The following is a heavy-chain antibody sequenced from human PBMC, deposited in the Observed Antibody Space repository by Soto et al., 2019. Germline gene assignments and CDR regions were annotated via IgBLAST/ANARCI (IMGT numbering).Heavy chain of an antibody. J-gene: IGHJ6*02. Sequence: PGGSLRLSCEASGFTFNVHELYWVRQAPGKGLEWISYISAGGSSVKYADSVRGRFTISRDNAKTSLHLQMTGLRAEDTGVYYCAGSAYVGTSLFWGHGTTVTVSS. CDR1: GFTFNVHE. CDR3: AGSAYVGTSLF. CDR2: ISAGGSSV. D-gene: IGHD1-1*01. V-gene: IGHV3-48*03.